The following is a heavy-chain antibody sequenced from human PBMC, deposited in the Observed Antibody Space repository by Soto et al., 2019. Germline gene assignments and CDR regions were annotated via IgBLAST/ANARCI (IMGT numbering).Heavy chain of an antibody. D-gene: IGHD5-12*01. Sequence: SETLSLTCAVYGGSFSGYYWSWIRQPPGKGLEWIGEINHSGSTNYNPSLKSRVTISVDTSKNQFSLKLSSVTAADTAVYYCARVPEWLRFFEYWGQGTLVTVSS. CDR3: ARVPEWLRFFEY. J-gene: IGHJ4*02. CDR1: GGSFSGYY. CDR2: INHSGST. V-gene: IGHV4-34*01.